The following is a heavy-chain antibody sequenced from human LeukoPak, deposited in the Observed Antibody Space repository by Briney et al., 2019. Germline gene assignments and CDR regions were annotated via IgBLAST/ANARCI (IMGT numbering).Heavy chain of an antibody. CDR3: ARLSRIATAGAYSYHSLDI. J-gene: IGHJ6*02. D-gene: IGHD6-13*01. V-gene: IGHV4-59*11. CDR1: GGSINDHA. CDR2: VYYTGSS. Sequence: SETLSLTCTVSGGSINDHAWCWIRQPPGRGLEWIGCVYYTGSSEYNASLKSRLTISTDTSNNQLSLKVTSVTAADTAIYSCARLSRIATAGAYSYHSLDIWGQGTTVTVSS.